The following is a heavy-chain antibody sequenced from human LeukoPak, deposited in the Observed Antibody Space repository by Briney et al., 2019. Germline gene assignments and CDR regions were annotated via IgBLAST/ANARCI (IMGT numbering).Heavy chain of an antibody. CDR3: ARSVVVITTGSPLVDY. D-gene: IGHD3-22*01. CDR2: IYYSGST. J-gene: IGHJ4*02. Sequence: SETLSLTCTVSGGSISSGDYYWSWIRQPPGKGLEWIGYIYYSGSTYYNPSLKCRVTISVDTSKNQFSLKLSSVTAADTAVYYCARSVVVITTGSPLVDYWGQGTLVTVSS. V-gene: IGHV4-30-4*01. CDR1: GGSISSGDYY.